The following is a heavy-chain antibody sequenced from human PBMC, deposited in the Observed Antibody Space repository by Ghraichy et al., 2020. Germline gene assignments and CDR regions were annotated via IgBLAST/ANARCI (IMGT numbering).Heavy chain of an antibody. CDR3: ASSYSGSFIYYYYMDV. CDR2: IYYSGST. J-gene: IGHJ6*03. V-gene: IGHV4-59*01. D-gene: IGHD1-26*01. Sequence: SETLSLTCTVSGGSISSYYWSWIRQPPGKGLEWIGYIYYSGSTNYNPSLKSRVTISVDTSKNQFSLKLSSVTAADTAVYYCASSYSGSFIYYYYMDVWGKGTTVTVSS. CDR1: GGSISSYY.